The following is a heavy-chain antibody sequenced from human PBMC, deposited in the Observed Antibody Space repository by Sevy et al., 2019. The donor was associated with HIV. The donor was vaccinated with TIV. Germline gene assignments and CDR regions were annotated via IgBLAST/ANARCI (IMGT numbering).Heavy chain of an antibody. CDR3: GKGGGGHYDPDEIGYYFYYYNMDV. J-gene: IGHJ6*03. CDR2: ISGSGTRT. V-gene: IGHV3-23*01. D-gene: IGHD3-22*01. CDR1: GFSFDSYG. Sequence: GGSLRLSCAVSGFSFDSYGMTWVRQAPGKGLEWVSGISGSGTRTYYADSVKGRFSISRDNSKNRLYLQMNSLRSEDEAIYYFGKGGGGHYDPDEIGYYFYYYNMDVWGKGTTVTVSS.